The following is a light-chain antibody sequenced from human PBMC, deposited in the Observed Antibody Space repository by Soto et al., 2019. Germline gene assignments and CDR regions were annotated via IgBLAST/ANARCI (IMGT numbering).Light chain of an antibody. J-gene: IGKJ4*01. Sequence: DIQMTQSPSSLSASVGDRVTITFRASQSISSYLNWYQQKPGKAPKLLIYKASSLESGVPSRFSGSGSGTEFTLTISSLQPDDFATYYCQQYNSYSLTFGGGTKVDIK. CDR2: KAS. CDR1: QSISSY. V-gene: IGKV1-5*03. CDR3: QQYNSYSLT.